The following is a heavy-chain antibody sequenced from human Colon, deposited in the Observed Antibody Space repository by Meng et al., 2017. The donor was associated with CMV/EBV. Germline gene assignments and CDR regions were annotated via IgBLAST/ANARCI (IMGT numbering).Heavy chain of an antibody. Sequence: SETLSLTCTVSGYSISSGYYWGWIRQPPGKGLEWIGYIYYSGSTNYNPSLKSRVTISVDTSKNQFSLKLSSVTAADTAVYYCAREGRGIAVAGTIHYYYGMDVWGQGTTVTVSS. J-gene: IGHJ6*02. CDR1: GYSISSGYY. V-gene: IGHV4-61*01. CDR3: AREGRGIAVAGTIHYYYGMDV. CDR2: IYYSGST. D-gene: IGHD6-19*01.